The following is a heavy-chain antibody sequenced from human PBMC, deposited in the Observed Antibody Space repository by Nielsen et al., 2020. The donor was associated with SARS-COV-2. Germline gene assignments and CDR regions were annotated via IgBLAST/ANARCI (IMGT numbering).Heavy chain of an antibody. CDR2: ISRRGSTT. CDR1: GFSLSLYV. Sequence: GGSLRLSCETSGFSLSLYVMNWVRQAPGKGLEWVSSISRRGSTTYADFVKGRFTISRDTAKNSLYLQMSSLRADDTAVYYCARGGETLGMAAAAHLADNWGQGTLVTVSS. D-gene: IGHD2-15*01. CDR3: ARGGETLGMAAAAHLADN. J-gene: IGHJ4*02. V-gene: IGHV3-48*01.